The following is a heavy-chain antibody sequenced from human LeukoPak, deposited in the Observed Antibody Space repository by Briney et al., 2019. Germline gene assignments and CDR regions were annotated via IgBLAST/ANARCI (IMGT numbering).Heavy chain of an antibody. CDR2: INHSGST. CDR1: GGSFSGYY. D-gene: IGHD2-2*01. CDR3: ARGYQLLYYGMDV. Sequence: KPSETLSLTCAVYGGSFSGYYWSWIRQPPGKGLEWIGEINHSGSTNYNPSLKSRVTISVDTSKNQSSLKLSSVTAADTAVYYCARGYQLLYYGMDVWGQGTTVTVSS. V-gene: IGHV4-34*01. J-gene: IGHJ6*02.